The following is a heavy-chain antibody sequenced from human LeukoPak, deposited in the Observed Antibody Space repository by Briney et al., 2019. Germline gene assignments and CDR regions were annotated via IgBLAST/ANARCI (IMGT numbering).Heavy chain of an antibody. CDR2: MNPNSGNT. J-gene: IGHJ6*02. V-gene: IGHV1-8*01. D-gene: IGHD6-13*01. CDR3: ASNPSSWGYYYYGMDV. Sequence: ASVKVSCKASGYTFTSYDINWVRQATGQGLEWMGWMNPNSGNTGYAQTFQGRVTMTRNTSISTAYMELSSLRSEDTAVYYCASNPSSWGYYYYGMDVWGQGTTVTASS. CDR1: GYTFTSYD.